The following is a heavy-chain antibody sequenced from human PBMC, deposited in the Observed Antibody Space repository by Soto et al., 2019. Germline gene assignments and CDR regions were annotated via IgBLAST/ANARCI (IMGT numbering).Heavy chain of an antibody. Sequence: EVQLVQSGAEVKKPGESLKISCKGSGYSFTSYWIGWVRQMPGKGLEWMGIIYPGDSDTRYSPSFQGQVTISADKSISTAYRQGSSLKASDTAMYYCAREVGYSYGNYGMDVWGQGTTVTVSS. D-gene: IGHD5-18*01. CDR3: AREVGYSYGNYGMDV. V-gene: IGHV5-51*01. CDR1: GYSFTSYW. J-gene: IGHJ6*02. CDR2: IYPGDSDT.